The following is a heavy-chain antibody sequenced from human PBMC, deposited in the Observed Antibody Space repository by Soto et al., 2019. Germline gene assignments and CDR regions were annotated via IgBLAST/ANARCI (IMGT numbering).Heavy chain of an antibody. V-gene: IGHV4-61*08. J-gene: IGHJ6*02. D-gene: IGHD3-10*01. CDR2: IYYSGST. CDR3: ARSPNYYYYGFDV. CDR1: GGSVRRGDYF. Sequence: SETLSLTCTVSGGSVRRGDYFWSWLRQSPGKRLEWIAYIYYSGSTNYNPSLKSRATISVDTSKSQVSLTLTSMTAADAALYYCARSPNYYYYGFDVWGQGTAVTVSS.